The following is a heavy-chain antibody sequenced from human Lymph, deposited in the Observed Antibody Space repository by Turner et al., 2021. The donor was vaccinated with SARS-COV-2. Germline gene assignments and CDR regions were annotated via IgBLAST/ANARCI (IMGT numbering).Heavy chain of an antibody. CDR1: GFTFSTYS. Sequence: EVQLVASGGGLVKPGGSLRLSCAASGFTFSTYSMNWVRQAPGKGLEWISSISSSSSYIYYADSGKGRFTISRDDDKNSLYLQMNSLRAEDTAVYYCARDIPTTADYFDYWGQGTLVTVSS. V-gene: IGHV3-21*01. J-gene: IGHJ4*02. D-gene: IGHD4-17*01. CDR3: ARDIPTTADYFDY. CDR2: ISSSSSYI.